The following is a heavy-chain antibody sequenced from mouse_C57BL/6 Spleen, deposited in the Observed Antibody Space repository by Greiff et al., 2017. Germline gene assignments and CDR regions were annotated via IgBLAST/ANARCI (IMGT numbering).Heavy chain of an antibody. Sequence: VQLQQSGPGLVQPSQSLSITCTVSGFSLTSYGVHWVRQSPGKGLEWLGVIWSGGSTDYNAAFISRLSISKDNSKSQVFFKMNSLQADETAIYYCARNYDYDAVYFDYWGQGTTLTVSS. CDR3: ARNYDYDAVYFDY. J-gene: IGHJ2*01. CDR2: IWSGGST. D-gene: IGHD2-4*01. V-gene: IGHV2-2*01. CDR1: GFSLTSYG.